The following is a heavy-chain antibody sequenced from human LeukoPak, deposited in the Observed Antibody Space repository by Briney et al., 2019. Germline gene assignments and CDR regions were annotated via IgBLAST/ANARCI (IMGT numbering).Heavy chain of an antibody. CDR2: INPNTGGT. Sequence: ASVKVSCEASGYTFTGNYMHWVRQAPGQGLEWMGWINPNTGGTAYAQKFQGRVTMTRDTSLITAYMELSRLNLDDTAVYFCARGDRSSSILEDAFDIWGQGTMVTVSS. V-gene: IGHV1-2*02. J-gene: IGHJ3*02. D-gene: IGHD6-6*01. CDR3: ARGDRSSSILEDAFDI. CDR1: GYTFTGNY.